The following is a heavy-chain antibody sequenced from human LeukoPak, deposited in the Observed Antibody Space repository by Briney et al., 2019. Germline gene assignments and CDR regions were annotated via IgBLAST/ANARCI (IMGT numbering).Heavy chain of an antibody. CDR3: ATDTLRFRMDV. CDR1: GHPFSSFT. J-gene: IGHJ6*04. D-gene: IGHD3-3*01. V-gene: IGHV3-21*01. Sequence: GGSLRLSCTVSGHPFSSFTLNWVRQSPGKGLEWVSSISSSSTYTYYADSVKGRFTISRDNAKSSLFLQMNSLRDDDTDVYFCATDTLRFRMDVWGKGTTVIVSS. CDR2: ISSSSTYT.